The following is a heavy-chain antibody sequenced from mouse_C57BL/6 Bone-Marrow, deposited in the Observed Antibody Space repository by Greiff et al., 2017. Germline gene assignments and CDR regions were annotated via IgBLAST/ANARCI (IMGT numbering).Heavy chain of an antibody. CDR1: GYTFTSYW. D-gene: IGHD1-1*01. CDR3: ARDLITTVVAPFAY. J-gene: IGHJ3*01. V-gene: IGHV1-64*01. CDR2: IHPNSGST. Sequence: VQLQQPGAELVKPGASVKLSCKASGYTFTSYWMHWVKQRPGQGLEWIGMIHPNSGSTNYNEKFKSKATLTVDKSSSTAYMQLSSLTSEDSAVYYCARDLITTVVAPFAYWGQGTLVTVSA.